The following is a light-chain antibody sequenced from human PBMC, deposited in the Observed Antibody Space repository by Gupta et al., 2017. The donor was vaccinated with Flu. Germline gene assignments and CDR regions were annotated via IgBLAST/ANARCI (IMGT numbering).Light chain of an antibody. Sequence: RSAVGGYSLVSWYRQPAGAAPELIIYEVSKPPAGVPDRFSGSKSDNTASLTVSGLQAEDEYDYYCSSYVNNNNVIFGGGTKLTVL. CDR3: SSYVNNNNVI. J-gene: IGLJ2*01. CDR1: RSAVGGYSL. V-gene: IGLV2-8*01. CDR2: EVS.